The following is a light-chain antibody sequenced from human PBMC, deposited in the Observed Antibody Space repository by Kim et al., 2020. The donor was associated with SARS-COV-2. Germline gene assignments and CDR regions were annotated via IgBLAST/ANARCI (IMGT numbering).Light chain of an antibody. J-gene: IGKJ1*01. CDR1: QEIGNS. CDR2: SAT. Sequence: ASIGDRVTISCRASQEIGNSVAWYQQKPGKGPNVLISSATTLASGVPSRFSGSESGTEYTLTISSLQPEDFATYYCQQYSGTLATFGQGTKVDIK. CDR3: QQYSGTLAT. V-gene: IGKV1-NL1*01.